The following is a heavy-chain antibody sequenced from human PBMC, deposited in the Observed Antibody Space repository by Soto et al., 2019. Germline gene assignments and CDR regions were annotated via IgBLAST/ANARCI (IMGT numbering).Heavy chain of an antibody. CDR2: IRPDSGNT. CDR3: ARDRSTSDY. J-gene: IGHJ4*02. Sequence: QVQLVQSGAEVKKPGASVRVSCKASGYTFSSYGISWVRQAPGQGLEWMGWIRPDSGNTDYAQKFEGRVTMTADTSTSTAYMELRSRRSDDTAVYYCARDRSTSDYWGQGTLVTVSS. D-gene: IGHD2-2*01. CDR1: GYTFSSYG. V-gene: IGHV1-18*01.